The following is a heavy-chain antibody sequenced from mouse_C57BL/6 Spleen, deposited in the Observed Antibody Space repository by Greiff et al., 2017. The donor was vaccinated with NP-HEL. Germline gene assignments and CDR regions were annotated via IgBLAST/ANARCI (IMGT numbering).Heavy chain of an antibody. J-gene: IGHJ4*01. CDR3: AREEDGYYDAMDY. CDR1: GYSITSGYY. V-gene: IGHV3-6*01. Sequence: VQLQQSGPGLVKPSQSLSLTCSVTGYSITSGYYWNWIRQFPGNKLEWMGYISYDGSNNYNPSLKNRISITRDTSKNQFFLKLNSVTTEDTATYYCAREEDGYYDAMDYWGQGTSVTVSS. D-gene: IGHD2-3*01. CDR2: ISYDGSN.